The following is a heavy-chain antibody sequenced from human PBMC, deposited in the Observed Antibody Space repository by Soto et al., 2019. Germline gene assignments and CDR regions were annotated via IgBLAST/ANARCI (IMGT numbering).Heavy chain of an antibody. Sequence: GGSLRLSCAVSGFNFRNYAMNWVRQAPGKGLEWVSAISGSGGSTYYADSVKGRFTMSRDNSKKMLYLQMNSLRADDTAVYYCAKPFFDFWSGYYTTDYWGKGTLVTLSS. CDR2: ISGSGGST. J-gene: IGHJ4*02. D-gene: IGHD3-3*01. V-gene: IGHV3-23*01. CDR3: AKPFFDFWSGYYTTDY. CDR1: GFNFRNYA.